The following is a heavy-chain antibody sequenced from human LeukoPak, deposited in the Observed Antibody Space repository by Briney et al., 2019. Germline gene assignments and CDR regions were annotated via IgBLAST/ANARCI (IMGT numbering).Heavy chain of an antibody. J-gene: IGHJ4*02. Sequence: GESLKISCKGSGYSFTNYWIGWVRQMPGKGLEWMGIIYPGDSDTRYSPSFQGQVTISADKSISTAYLQWSSLKASDTAMYYCARQTSWSGYYDDYFDYWGQGTLVTVSS. CDR2: IYPGDSDT. CDR3: ARQTSWSGYYDDYFDY. V-gene: IGHV5-51*01. CDR1: GYSFTNYW. D-gene: IGHD3-3*01.